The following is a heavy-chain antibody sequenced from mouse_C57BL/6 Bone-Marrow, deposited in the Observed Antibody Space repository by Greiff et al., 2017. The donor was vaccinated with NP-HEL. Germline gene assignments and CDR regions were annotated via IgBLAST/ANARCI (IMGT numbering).Heavy chain of an antibody. V-gene: IGHV14-2*01. CDR3: ASYFDY. CDR1: GFNIKDYY. J-gene: IGHJ2*01. CDR2: IDPEDGET. Sequence: VQLQQSGAELVKPGASVKLSCTASGFNIKDYYMHWVKQRTEQGLEWIGRIDPEDGETKSYSQFPGKSTITADTSSNTAYLQLSSLTAEDTAVYYCASYFDYWGQGTTLTVSS.